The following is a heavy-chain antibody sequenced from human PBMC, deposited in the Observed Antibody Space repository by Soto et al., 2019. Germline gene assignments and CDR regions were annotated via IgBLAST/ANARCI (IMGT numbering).Heavy chain of an antibody. V-gene: IGHV3-30*18. CDR2: ISYDGSNK. J-gene: IGHJ4*02. CDR3: AKAPRGRYCSGGSCYWGFDY. D-gene: IGHD2-15*01. CDR1: GFTFSSYG. Sequence: GGSLRLSCAASGFTFSSYGMHWVRQAPGKGLEWVAVISYDGSNKYYADSVKGRFTISRDNSKNTLYLQMNSLRAEDTAVYYCAKAPRGRYCSGGSCYWGFDYWGQGP.